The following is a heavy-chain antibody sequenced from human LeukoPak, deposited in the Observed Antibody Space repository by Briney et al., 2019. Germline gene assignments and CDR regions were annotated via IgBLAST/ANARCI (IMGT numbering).Heavy chain of an antibody. V-gene: IGHV1-46*01. CDR3: ARVVFDSSGYYLGDYYYGMDV. J-gene: IGHJ6*02. CDR2: INPSGGST. D-gene: IGHD3-22*01. Sequence: ASVKVSCKASGYTFTSYYMHWVRQAPGQGLEWMGIINPSGGSTSYAQKFQGRVTMTRDTSASTAYMELSSLRSEDTAVYYCARVVFDSSGYYLGDYYYGMDVWGQGTTVTVSS. CDR1: GYTFTSYY.